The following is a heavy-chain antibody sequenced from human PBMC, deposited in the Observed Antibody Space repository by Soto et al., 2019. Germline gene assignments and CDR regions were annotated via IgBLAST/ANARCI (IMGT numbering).Heavy chain of an antibody. J-gene: IGHJ4*02. CDR3: ARVGVRGANGSWYY. V-gene: IGHV3-72*01. Sequence: EVQLVESGGGLVQPGGSLRLSCAASGFTFSDHYMDWVRQAPGKGLEWVGRTRNKANSYTTEYAASVKGRFTILRDDSKNSLYLQMNSLKTEDTAVYYCARVGVRGANGSWYYWGQGTLVTVSS. D-gene: IGHD3-10*01. CDR2: TRNKANSYTT. CDR1: GFTFSDHY.